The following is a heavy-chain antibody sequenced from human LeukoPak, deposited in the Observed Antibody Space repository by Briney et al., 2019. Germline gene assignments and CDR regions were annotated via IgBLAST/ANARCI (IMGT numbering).Heavy chain of an antibody. Sequence: PGGTLRLSCAASGFTFSSYAMNWVRQAPGKGLEWVSSINSSGGSTYYADSVKGRFTISRDNSKNTLYLQMNSLRAEDTAVYYCARNVNSPARSDFWGQGTLVTVSS. D-gene: IGHD1-1*01. CDR2: INSSGGST. V-gene: IGHV3-23*01. CDR3: ARNVNSPARSDF. J-gene: IGHJ4*02. CDR1: GFTFSSYA.